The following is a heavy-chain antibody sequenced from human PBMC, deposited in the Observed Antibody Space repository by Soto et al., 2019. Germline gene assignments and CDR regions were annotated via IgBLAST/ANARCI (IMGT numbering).Heavy chain of an antibody. D-gene: IGHD3-16*02. CDR2: ISSSGSTI. J-gene: IGHJ6*02. CDR3: ARGISGMDV. Sequence: QPGGSLRLSCAASGFTFSSYEMNWVRQAPGKGLEWVSYISSSGSTIYYADSVKGRFAISRDNAKNSLYLQMNSLRAEDTAVYYCARGISGMDVWGQGTTVTVSS. CDR1: GFTFSSYE. V-gene: IGHV3-48*03.